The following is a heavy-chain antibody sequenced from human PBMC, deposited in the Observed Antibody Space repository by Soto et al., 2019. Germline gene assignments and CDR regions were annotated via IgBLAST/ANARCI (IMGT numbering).Heavy chain of an antibody. V-gene: IGHV4-59*08. J-gene: IGHJ5*02. CDR2: IYYSGST. D-gene: IGHD1-20*01. CDR3: ARLGGGITGTTFLWWFDP. CDR1: GGSISSYY. Sequence: ETLSLTCTVSGGSISSYYWSWIRQPPGKGLEWIGYIYYSGSTNYNPSLKSRVTISVDTSKNQFSLKLSSVTAADTAVYYCARLGGGITGTTFLWWFDPWGQGTLVTVSS.